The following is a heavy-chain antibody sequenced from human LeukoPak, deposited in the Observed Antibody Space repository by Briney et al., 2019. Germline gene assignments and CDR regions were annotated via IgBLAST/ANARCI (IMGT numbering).Heavy chain of an antibody. CDR1: GYSFTSYW. CDR2: IYPGDSDT. CDR3: ARLARYYYYYMDV. Sequence: GESLKISCKGSGYSFTSYWIAWVRQMPGKGLEWMGIIYPGDSDTRYSPSFQGQVTISADKSISTAYLQWSSLKASDTAMYYCARLARYYYYYMDVWGKGTTVTVSS. V-gene: IGHV5-51*01. J-gene: IGHJ6*03.